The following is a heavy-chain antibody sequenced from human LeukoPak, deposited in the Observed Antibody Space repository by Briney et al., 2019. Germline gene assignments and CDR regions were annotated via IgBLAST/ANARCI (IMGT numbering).Heavy chain of an antibody. CDR2: ISGSSSYI. V-gene: IGHV3-21*01. Sequence: GGSLRLSCAASGFTFRTYSMNWVRQAPGKGLEWVSSISGSSSYIYYADSLKARFTISRDNAKNSLHLQMNSLRAEDTAVYYCARGSRGSGSYYYYYYMDVWGKGTTVTISS. CDR3: ARGSRGSGSYYYYYYMDV. J-gene: IGHJ6*03. D-gene: IGHD3-10*01. CDR1: GFTFRTYS.